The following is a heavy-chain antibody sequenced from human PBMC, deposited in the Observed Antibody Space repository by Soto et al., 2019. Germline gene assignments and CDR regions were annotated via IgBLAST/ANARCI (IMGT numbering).Heavy chain of an antibody. CDR2: ISYDGSNK. V-gene: IGHV3-30*18. CDR1: GFTFSSYG. D-gene: IGHD3-10*01. Sequence: GGSQRLSCAASGFTFSSYGGHWVRQAPGKGLEWVAVISYDGSNKYYADSVKGRLTISRDNSKNTLYLQMNSLRAEDTAVYYCAKALVGSGSYIGVSPMDYYYGMDVWGQGTTVTVSS. CDR3: AKALVGSGSYIGVSPMDYYYGMDV. J-gene: IGHJ6*02.